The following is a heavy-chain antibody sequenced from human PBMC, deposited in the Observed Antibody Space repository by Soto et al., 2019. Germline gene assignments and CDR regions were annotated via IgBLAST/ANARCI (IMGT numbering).Heavy chain of an antibody. CDR1: GGSISSYY. J-gene: IGHJ6*03. D-gene: IGHD3-10*01. Sequence: SETLSLTCTVSGGSISSYYWSWIRQPPGKGLEWIGYIYYSGSTNYNPSLKSRVTISVDTSKNQFSLKLSSVTAADTAVYYCARRARFGTPFGEPLYYYYMDVWGKGTTVTVSS. CDR2: IYYSGST. V-gene: IGHV4-59*08. CDR3: ARRARFGTPFGEPLYYYYMDV.